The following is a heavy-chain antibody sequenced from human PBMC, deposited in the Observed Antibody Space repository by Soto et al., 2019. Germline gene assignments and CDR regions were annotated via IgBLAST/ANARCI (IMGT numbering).Heavy chain of an antibody. Sequence: PGGSLRLSXAASGFTFSNYNMNWVRQAPGKGLEWISDISRSSTTINYADSVKGRFTISRDNAKNSLYLQMNSLRDEDTAVYYCAKDGGSFYYDGMDVWGQGTTVTVSS. CDR1: GFTFSNYN. CDR2: ISRSSTTI. CDR3: AKDGGSFYYDGMDV. D-gene: IGHD2-15*01. J-gene: IGHJ6*02. V-gene: IGHV3-48*02.